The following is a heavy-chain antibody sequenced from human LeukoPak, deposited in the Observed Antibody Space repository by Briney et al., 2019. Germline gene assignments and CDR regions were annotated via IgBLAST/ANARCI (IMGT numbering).Heavy chain of an antibody. Sequence: ASVKVSCKASGYTFTDYFIHWVRQAPGQGLEWMGWINPYSGDTNYPQNFQGRVTMTRDTYVTTVYMELTRLRSDDTAVYFCARDYGSGSFPPGYWGQGTLVTVSS. J-gene: IGHJ4*01. CDR2: INPYSGDT. D-gene: IGHD3-10*01. CDR1: GYTFTDYF. CDR3: ARDYGSGSFPPGY. V-gene: IGHV1-2*02.